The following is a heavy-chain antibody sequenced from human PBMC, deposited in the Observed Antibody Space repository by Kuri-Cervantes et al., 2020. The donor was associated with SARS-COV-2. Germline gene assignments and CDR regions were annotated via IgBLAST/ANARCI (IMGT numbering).Heavy chain of an antibody. CDR3: ARVAAGYFDY. D-gene: IGHD6-25*01. CDR2: IYTSGST. V-gene: IGHV4-4*08. J-gene: IGHJ4*02. CDR1: GGSISSYY. Sequence: SETLSLTCTVSGGSISSYYWSWIRQPPGKGLEWIGYIYTSGSTNYNPSLKSRVTISVDTSKNQFSLKLGSVTAADTAVYYCARVAAGYFDYWGQGTLVTVSS.